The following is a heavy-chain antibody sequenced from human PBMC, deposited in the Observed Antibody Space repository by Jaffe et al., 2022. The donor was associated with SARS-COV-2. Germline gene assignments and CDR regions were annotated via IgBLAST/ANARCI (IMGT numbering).Heavy chain of an antibody. J-gene: IGHJ3*02. CDR3: ARHRGWLVTDAFDI. CDR2: IYYSGST. D-gene: IGHD6-19*01. V-gene: IGHV4-39*01. CDR1: GGSISSSSYY. Sequence: QLQLQESGPGLVKPSETLSLTCTVSGGSISSSSYYWGWIRQPPGKGLEWIGSIYYSGSTYYNPSLKSRVTISVDTSKNQFSLKLSSVTAADTAVYYCARHRGWLVTDAFDIWGQGTMVTVSS.